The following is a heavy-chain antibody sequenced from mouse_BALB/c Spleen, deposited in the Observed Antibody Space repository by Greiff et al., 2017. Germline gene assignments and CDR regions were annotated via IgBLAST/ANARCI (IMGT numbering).Heavy chain of an antibody. Sequence: QVHVKQSGAELVRPGTSVKVSCKASGYAFTNYLIEWVKQRPGQGLEWIGVINPGSGGTNYNEKFKGKATLTADKSSSTAYMQLSSLTSDDSAVYFCARSGITAWFAYWGQGTLVTVSA. J-gene: IGHJ3*01. CDR3: ARSGITAWFAY. CDR1: GYAFTNYL. V-gene: IGHV1-54*01. D-gene: IGHD2-4*01. CDR2: INPGSGGT.